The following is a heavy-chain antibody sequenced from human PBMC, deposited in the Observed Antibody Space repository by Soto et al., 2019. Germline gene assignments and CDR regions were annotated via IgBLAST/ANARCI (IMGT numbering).Heavy chain of an antibody. CDR3: ARGRYYDSSGYLIDY. J-gene: IGHJ4*02. D-gene: IGHD3-22*01. CDR1: GFTFSSYA. Sequence: ESGGGVVQPGRSLRLSCAASGFTFSSYAMHWVRQAPGKGLEWVAVISYDGSNKYYADSVKGRFTISRDNSKNTLYLQMNSLRAEDTAVYYCARGRYYDSSGYLIDYWGQGTLVTVSS. V-gene: IGHV3-30-3*01. CDR2: ISYDGSNK.